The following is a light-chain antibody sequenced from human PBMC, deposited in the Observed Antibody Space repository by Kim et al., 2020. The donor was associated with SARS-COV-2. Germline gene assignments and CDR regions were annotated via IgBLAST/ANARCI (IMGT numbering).Light chain of an antibody. CDR2: DVS. J-gene: IGLJ3*02. V-gene: IGLV2-14*03. Sequence: GQSIIISCTGTSTDIGSYNYVSWYQPHPGNAPKLLIYDVSKRPSGVSNRFSVSKSGNTAYLTISGLQAEDEADYYCSSCTRGSTWVFGGGTKVTVL. CDR3: SSCTRGSTWV. CDR1: STDIGSYNY.